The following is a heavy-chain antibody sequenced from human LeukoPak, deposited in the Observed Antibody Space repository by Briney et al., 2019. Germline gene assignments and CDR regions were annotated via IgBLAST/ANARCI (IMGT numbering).Heavy chain of an antibody. CDR1: GFTFSSYW. J-gene: IGHJ3*02. CDR3: ARARQRRGLFGGLIVDAFDI. Sequence: GGSLRLSCAASGFTFSSYWMHWVRQAPGKGLVWVSRINIDGSSTSYADSVKGRFTISRDNAKNSLYLQMNSLRAEDTALYYCARARQRRGLFGGLIVDAFDIWGQGTMVTVSS. CDR2: INIDGSST. D-gene: IGHD3-16*02. V-gene: IGHV3-74*01.